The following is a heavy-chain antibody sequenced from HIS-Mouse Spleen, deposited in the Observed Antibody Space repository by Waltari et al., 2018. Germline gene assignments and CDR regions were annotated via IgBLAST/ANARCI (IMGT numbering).Heavy chain of an antibody. J-gene: IGHJ2*01. V-gene: IGHV4-39*07. CDR3: AREIPYSSSWYDWYFDL. D-gene: IGHD6-13*01. CDR1: GGSISSSSYY. CDR2: IYYSGSI. Sequence: QLQLQESGPGLVKPSETLSLTCTVSGGSISSSSYYWGWIRQPPGKGLEWIGSIYYSGSICYHPSLKSRVTISIDTSKNQFSLMLGVVTAADTAVYYCAREIPYSSSWYDWYFDLWGRGTLVTVSS.